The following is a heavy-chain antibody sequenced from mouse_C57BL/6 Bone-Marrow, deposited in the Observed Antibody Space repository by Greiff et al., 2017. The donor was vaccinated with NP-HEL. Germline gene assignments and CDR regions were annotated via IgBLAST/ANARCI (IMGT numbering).Heavy chain of an antibody. CDR2: SRNKANDYTT. CDR1: GFTFSDFY. CDR3: ARDGDYPFAY. Sequence: EVHLVESGGGLVQSGRSLRLSCATSGFTFSDFYMEWVRQAPGKGLEWIAASRNKANDYTTEYSASVKGRFIVSRDTSQSILYLQMNALRAEDTAIYYCARDGDYPFAYWGQGTLVTVSA. D-gene: IGHD2-4*01. V-gene: IGHV7-1*01. J-gene: IGHJ3*01.